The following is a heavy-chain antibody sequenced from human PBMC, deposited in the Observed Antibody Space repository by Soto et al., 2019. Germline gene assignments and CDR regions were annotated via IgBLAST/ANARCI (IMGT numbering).Heavy chain of an antibody. CDR1: GYIFTNYY. CDR3: AREGALHNTTWTTYFDS. Sequence: ASVKVSCKASGYIFTNYYLHWVRQAPGQGLGWMGMINPSGGSTSYAQNFRDRVTLTRDTSTTTIYLEMHSLRFADTAVYYCAREGALHNTTWTTYFDSWGQGTLVTVSS. CDR2: INPSGGST. J-gene: IGHJ4*02. V-gene: IGHV1-46*01. D-gene: IGHD2-2*01.